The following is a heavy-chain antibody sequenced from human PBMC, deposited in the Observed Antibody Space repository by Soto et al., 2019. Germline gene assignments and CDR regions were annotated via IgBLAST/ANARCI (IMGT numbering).Heavy chain of an antibody. CDR3: AETYYYDSSGYYGWFDP. CDR2: ISAYNGNT. V-gene: IGHV1-18*01. J-gene: IGHJ5*02. Sequence: ASVKVSCKASGYTFTSYGISWVRQAPGQGLEWMGWISAYNGNTNYAQKLQGRVTMTTDTSTSTAYMELRSLRSDDTAVYYCAETYYYDSSGYYGWFDPWGQGTLVTVSS. CDR1: GYTFTSYG. D-gene: IGHD3-22*01.